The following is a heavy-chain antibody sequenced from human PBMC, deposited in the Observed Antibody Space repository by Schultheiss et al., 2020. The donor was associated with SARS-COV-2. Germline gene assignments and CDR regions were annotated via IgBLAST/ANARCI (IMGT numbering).Heavy chain of an antibody. CDR1: GFTFSRYW. CDR3: ARPPQTVYYYYMDV. Sequence: GGSLRLSCAASGFTFSRYWMHWVRQAPGKGLVWVSRISSDGSSTSYADSVEGRFTISRDNSKNTLYLQMNSLRAEDTAVYYCARPPQTVYYYYMDVWGKGTTVTVSS. V-gene: IGHV3-74*01. CDR2: ISSDGSST. J-gene: IGHJ6*03. D-gene: IGHD4-17*01.